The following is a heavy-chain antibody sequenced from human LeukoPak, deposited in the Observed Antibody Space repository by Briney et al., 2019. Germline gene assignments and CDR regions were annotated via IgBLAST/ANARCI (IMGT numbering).Heavy chain of an antibody. CDR1: GGSISSSSYY. D-gene: IGHD3-10*01. CDR2: IYYSGST. Sequence: SETLSLTCTVSGGSISSSSYYWGWIRQPPGKGLEWIGSIYYSGSTYYNPSLKSRVTISVDTSKNQYSLKLSSVTAADTAVYYCARLINYYFDYWGQGTLVTVSS. V-gene: IGHV4-39*01. CDR3: ARLINYYFDY. J-gene: IGHJ4*02.